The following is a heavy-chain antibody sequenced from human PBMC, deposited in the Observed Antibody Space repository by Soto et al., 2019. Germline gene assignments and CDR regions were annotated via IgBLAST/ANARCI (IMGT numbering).Heavy chain of an antibody. Sequence: QVQLVQSGTEVKKPGASVKVSCKTSGYSFSEYGLHWVRQAPGQRLEWMGWIYPGNGDTKYSQKIHGRVTITRDTSATTANMKLSSLRSEDSAVFYNARTDCSSTSCYNYNYNGMDVWGQGTTTTVSS. CDR1: GYSFSEYG. D-gene: IGHD2-2*01. CDR3: ARTDCSSTSCYNYNYNGMDV. J-gene: IGHJ6*02. V-gene: IGHV1-3*01. CDR2: IYPGNGDT.